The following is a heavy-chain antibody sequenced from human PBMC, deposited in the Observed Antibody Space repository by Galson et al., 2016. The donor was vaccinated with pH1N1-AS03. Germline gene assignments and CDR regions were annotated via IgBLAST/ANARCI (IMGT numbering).Heavy chain of an antibody. CDR2: IYSGGST. D-gene: IGHD4-17*01. Sequence: SLRLSCAASGVTIRSNYMNWVRQAPGKGLEWVSVIYSGGSTYYADPVKGRFTISRHNSKNTLFLQMNSLRAEDTAVYYCAKKAVTNWFFDLWGRGTLVTVSS. CDR3: AKKAVTNWFFDL. V-gene: IGHV3-53*04. J-gene: IGHJ2*01. CDR1: GVTIRSNY.